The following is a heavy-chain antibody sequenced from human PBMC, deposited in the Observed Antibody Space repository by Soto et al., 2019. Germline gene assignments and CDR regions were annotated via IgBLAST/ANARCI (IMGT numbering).Heavy chain of an antibody. CDR2: ISSGGTTI. J-gene: IGHJ4*02. Sequence: GGSLRLSCAASGFTFSSYEMNWVRQAPGRGLEWVSYISSGGTTIKYTDSVKGRFTISRDNAKNSLFLQMSSLRADDTAVYYCARETWSMDQFDFWGQGTLVTVSS. D-gene: IGHD1-26*01. CDR1: GFTFSSYE. V-gene: IGHV3-48*03. CDR3: ARETWSMDQFDF.